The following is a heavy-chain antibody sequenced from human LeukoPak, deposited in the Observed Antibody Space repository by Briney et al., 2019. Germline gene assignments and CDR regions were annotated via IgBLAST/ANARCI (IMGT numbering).Heavy chain of an antibody. CDR1: GYTFTSYG. CDR3: ARMVPAAPGWFDP. V-gene: IGHV1-18*01. Sequence: ASVTVSFTASGYTFTSYGISWVRQAPGQGIEWMGWISAYNGNTNYAQKLQGRVTMTTDTSTSTAYMELRSLRSDDTAVYYCARMVPAAPGWFDPWGQGTLVTVSS. D-gene: IGHD2-2*01. J-gene: IGHJ5*02. CDR2: ISAYNGNT.